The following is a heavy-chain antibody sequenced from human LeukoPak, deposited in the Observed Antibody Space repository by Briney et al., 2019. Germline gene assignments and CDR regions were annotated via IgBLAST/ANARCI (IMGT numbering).Heavy chain of an antibody. V-gene: IGHV3-11*04. CDR3: AVQITMIVVVPYFDY. CDR1: GLTFSDYY. D-gene: IGHD3-22*01. Sequence: GSLSLSCSASGLTFSDYYMTWIRQAPGKGLEWVSSISGTGTTIYSADSVRGRFTVSRDNARNSLFLHMNSLRAEDTAVYYCAVQITMIVVVPYFDYWGQGTLVTVSS. CDR2: ISGTGTTI. J-gene: IGHJ4*02.